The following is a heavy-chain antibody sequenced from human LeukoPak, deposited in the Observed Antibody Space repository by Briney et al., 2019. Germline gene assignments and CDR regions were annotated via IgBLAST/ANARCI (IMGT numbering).Heavy chain of an antibody. D-gene: IGHD6-19*01. Sequence: GGSLRLSCAASGFGFDDYTMHWVRQAPGKGLEWVSLISWDGGTIYYAESVKGRFTTSRDNSRNSLYLQMNGLRTEDTALYYCARESETSGWYDYWGQGTLVTVSS. J-gene: IGHJ4*02. CDR3: ARESETSGWYDY. CDR1: GFGFDDYT. V-gene: IGHV3-43*01. CDR2: ISWDGGTI.